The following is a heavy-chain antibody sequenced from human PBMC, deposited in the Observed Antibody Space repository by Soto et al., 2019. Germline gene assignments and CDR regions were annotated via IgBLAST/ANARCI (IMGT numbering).Heavy chain of an antibody. J-gene: IGHJ4*01. CDR1: GGSFSGYY. CDR2: INHSGST. CDR3: ASPIDDYGDYVFDY. D-gene: IGHD4-17*01. Sequence: SETLSLTCAVYGGSFSGYYWSWIRQPPGKGLEWIGEINHSGSTNYNPSLKSRVTISVDTSKNQFSLKLSSVTAADTAVYYCASPIDDYGDYVFDYWGHGTLVTVSS. V-gene: IGHV4-34*01.